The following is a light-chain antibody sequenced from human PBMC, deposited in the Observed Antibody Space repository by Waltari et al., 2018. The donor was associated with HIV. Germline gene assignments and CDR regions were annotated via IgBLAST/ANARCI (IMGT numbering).Light chain of an antibody. CDR3: AAWDDNLNAL. CDR1: ELPSQS. CDR2: KDR. V-gene: IGLV3-25*02. Sequence: SYELTQPPSVSVSPGQTAEITCFGDELPSQSGHWYQQKAGQAPVLLIYKDRKRPSGIPDRFSGSKSGTSASLAISGLQSEDEAEYYCAAWDDNLNALFGGGTKLTVL. J-gene: IGLJ2*01.